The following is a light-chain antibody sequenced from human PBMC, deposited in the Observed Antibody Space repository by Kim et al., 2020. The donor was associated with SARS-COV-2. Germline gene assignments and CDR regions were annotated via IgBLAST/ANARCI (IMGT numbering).Light chain of an antibody. J-gene: IGKJ4*01. CDR2: GAS. Sequence: EIVLTQSPATLSLSPGERAALSCRASQSVSSSYLAWYQQKPGQAPRLLIYGASSRATGIPDRFSGSGSGTDFTLTITRLEPDDFAVYYCKQYGTSPLTFAGGPRWIS. CDR3: KQYGTSPLT. V-gene: IGKV3-20*01. CDR1: QSVSSSY.